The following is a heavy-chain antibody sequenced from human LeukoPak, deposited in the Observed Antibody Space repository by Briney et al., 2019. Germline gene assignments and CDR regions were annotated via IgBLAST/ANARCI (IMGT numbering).Heavy chain of an antibody. V-gene: IGHV4-30-2*01. CDR3: ARESTGDGAFDI. D-gene: IGHD7-27*01. Sequence: SQTLSLTCAVSGGSISSGGYSWSWIRQPPGKGLEWIGYIYHGGSTYYSPSLKSRVTISVDRSKNQFSLKLSSVTAADTAVYYCARESTGDGAFDIWGQGTMVTVSS. CDR1: GGSISSGGYS. CDR2: IYHGGST. J-gene: IGHJ3*02.